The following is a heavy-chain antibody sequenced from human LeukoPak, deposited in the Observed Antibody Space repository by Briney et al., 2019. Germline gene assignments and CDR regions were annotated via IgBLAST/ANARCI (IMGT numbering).Heavy chain of an antibody. J-gene: IGHJ4*02. CDR2: IKEDGSEK. CDR3: AYSRSSLAAGY. V-gene: IGHV3-7*03. CDR1: GFSFSSFW. Sequence: PGGSLRLSCAASGFSFSSFWLSWVRQAPEKGLEWVANIKEDGSEKYYVDSVKGRFTTSRDNAKKSLYLQMSSLRAEDTAMYYCAYSRSSLAAGYWGQGTPVTVSS. D-gene: IGHD2-15*01.